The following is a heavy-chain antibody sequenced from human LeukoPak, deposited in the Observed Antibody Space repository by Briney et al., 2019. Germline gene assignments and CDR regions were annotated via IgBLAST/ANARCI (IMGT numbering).Heavy chain of an antibody. J-gene: IGHJ4*02. CDR3: ARARYYDFWSGFNYFDY. CDR2: INPNSGGT. CDR1: GYTFTGYY. D-gene: IGHD3-3*01. V-gene: IGHV1-2*02. Sequence: ASVKVSCKASGYTFTGYYMHWVRQAPGQGLEWMGWINPNSGGTNYAQKFQGRVTMTRDTSISTAYMELSRLRSDDTAVYYCARARYYDFWSGFNYFDYWGQGTLVTVSS.